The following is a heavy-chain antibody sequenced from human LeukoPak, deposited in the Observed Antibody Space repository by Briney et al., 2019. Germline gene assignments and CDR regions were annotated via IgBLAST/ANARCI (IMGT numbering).Heavy chain of an antibody. CDR2: IWSDASNT. D-gene: IGHD4-11*01. V-gene: IGHV3-33*06. CDR3: AKDAERGFDYSNSLNY. Sequence: GGSLRLSCETSGFTFSHYGMHWVRQAPGAGLEWVAVIWSDASNTYYADSVKGRFTISRDNSRNTLYLQMSSLRAEDTAVYYCAKDAERGFDYSNSLNYWGQGTLVTVSS. J-gene: IGHJ4*02. CDR1: GFTFSHYG.